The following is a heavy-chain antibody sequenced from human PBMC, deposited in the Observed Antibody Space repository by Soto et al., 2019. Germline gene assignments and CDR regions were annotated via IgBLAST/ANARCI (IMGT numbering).Heavy chain of an antibody. CDR1: GYSISSGYY. CDR2: IYHSGGT. CDR3: ARDLLTGAGTNDY. V-gene: IGHV4-38-2*02. J-gene: IGHJ4*02. D-gene: IGHD1-7*01. Sequence: SETLSLTCAVSGYSISSGYYWGWIRQPPGKGLEWIGSIYHSGGTYYNPSLKSRVTISVDTSKNQFSLKLSSVTAADTAVYYCARDLLTGAGTNDYWGQGTLVTVS.